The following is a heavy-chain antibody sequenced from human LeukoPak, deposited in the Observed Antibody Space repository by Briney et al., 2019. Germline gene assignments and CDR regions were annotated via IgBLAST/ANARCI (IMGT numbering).Heavy chain of an antibody. Sequence: GGSLRLSCAASGFTFDDYAMHWVRQAPGKGLEWVSGISWNSGSIGYADSVKGRFTISRDNSKNTLYLQMNSLRAEDTAVYYCARAWDYWGQGTLVTVSS. CDR1: GFTFDDYA. V-gene: IGHV3-9*01. J-gene: IGHJ4*02. CDR3: ARAWDY. CDR2: ISWNSGSI.